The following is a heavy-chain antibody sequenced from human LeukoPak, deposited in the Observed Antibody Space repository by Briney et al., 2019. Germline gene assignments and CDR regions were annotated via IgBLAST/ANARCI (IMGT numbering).Heavy chain of an antibody. J-gene: IGHJ1*01. Sequence: SETLSLTCTVSGGSISSSSYYWGWIRQPPGKGLEWIGSSHYSGSTYYNPSLKSRVTISVDTSKNQFSLKLSSVTAADTAVYYCAVSRPGRVSSGWSAEYFQHWGQGTLVTVSS. V-gene: IGHV4-39*01. D-gene: IGHD6-19*01. CDR3: AVSRPGRVSSGWSAEYFQH. CDR2: SHYSGST. CDR1: GGSISSSSYY.